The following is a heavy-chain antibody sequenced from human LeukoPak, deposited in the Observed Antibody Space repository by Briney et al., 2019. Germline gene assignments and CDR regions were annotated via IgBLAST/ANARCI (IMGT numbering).Heavy chain of an antibody. CDR1: GVSISSYY. CDR3: ARDSSSWYRVNYFDY. D-gene: IGHD6-13*01. Sequence: SETLSLTCTVSGVSISSYYWSWIRQPPGKGLEWIGYIYYSGSTNYNPSLKSRVTISVDTSKNQFSLKLSSVTAADTAVYYCARDSSSWYRVNYFDYWGQGTLVTVSS. CDR2: IYYSGST. J-gene: IGHJ4*02. V-gene: IGHV4-59*01.